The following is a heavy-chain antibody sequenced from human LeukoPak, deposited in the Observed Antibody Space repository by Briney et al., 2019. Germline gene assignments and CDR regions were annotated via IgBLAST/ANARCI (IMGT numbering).Heavy chain of an antibody. Sequence: SETLSLTCAVHGASFSGYHWNWIRQPAGKGLEWIGRIYTSGDTNYNPSLKSRVTISVDTSKYQFSLNLRSVTAADTGVYYCARLGYCGSSNCHVWGKGTLVTVSS. CDR2: IYTSGDT. D-gene: IGHD2-2*01. CDR1: GASFSGYH. CDR3: ARLGYCGSSNCHV. V-gene: IGHV4-59*10. J-gene: IGHJ4*02.